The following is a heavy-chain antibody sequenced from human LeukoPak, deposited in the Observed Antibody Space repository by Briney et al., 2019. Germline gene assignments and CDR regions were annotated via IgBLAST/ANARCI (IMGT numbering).Heavy chain of an antibody. CDR1: GGCFCNHY. V-gene: IGHV4-34*01. Sequence: SETLSLTCAVYGGCFCNHYWNWIRQPPGKGLEWIGEINQSGSTNYNPSLKSRVTISIDTSKNQFSLKLTSVTAADTAVYFCARRRAGQRRDFWFDPWGQGTLVTVSS. CDR3: ARRRAGQRRDFWFDP. CDR2: INQSGST. J-gene: IGHJ5*02. D-gene: IGHD3-3*01.